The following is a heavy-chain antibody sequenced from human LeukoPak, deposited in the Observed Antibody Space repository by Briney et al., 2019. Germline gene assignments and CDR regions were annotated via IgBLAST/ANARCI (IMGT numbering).Heavy chain of an antibody. D-gene: IGHD5-18*01. CDR2: IFYSRST. CDR3: AKGAGGFSYYNWFDP. Sequence: SATLSLTCTVSGGFISSSSYYWGWIRQPPGKGLEWIGSIFYSRSTYYSPSLKSRVTISVDTSKNQFSLKLASVTAADTAIYYCAKGAGGFSYYNWFDPWGQGTLVTVSS. CDR1: GGFISSSSYY. V-gene: IGHV4-39*07. J-gene: IGHJ5*02.